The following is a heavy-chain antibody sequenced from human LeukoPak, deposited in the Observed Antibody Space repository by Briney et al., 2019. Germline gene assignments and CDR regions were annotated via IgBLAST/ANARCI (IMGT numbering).Heavy chain of an antibody. CDR3: ARGWRSYYDFWSGYPPRFDY. Sequence: ASVKVSCKASGYTFTDYYMHWVRQAPGQGLEWMGWMNPNSGNTGYAQKFQGRVTMTRDTSISTAYMELSSLRSEDTAVYYCARGWRSYYDFWSGYPPRFDYWGQGTLVTVSS. CDR1: GYTFTDYY. V-gene: IGHV1-8*02. D-gene: IGHD3-3*01. J-gene: IGHJ4*02. CDR2: MNPNSGNT.